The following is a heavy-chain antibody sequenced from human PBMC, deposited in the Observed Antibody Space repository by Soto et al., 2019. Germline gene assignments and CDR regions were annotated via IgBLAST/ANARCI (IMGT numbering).Heavy chain of an antibody. CDR2: IWYDGSTK. J-gene: IGHJ6*02. V-gene: IGHV3-33*01. CDR3: ARVDCTGGNCRPYFYCDMDV. CDR1: GFTFHTYG. Sequence: VGSLRLFCAASGFTFHTYGMNWVRRAPGKGPEWVSVIWYDGSTKHYADSVKGRFTVSRDNAKNTMYLQMNSLRVEDTAVYYCARVDCTGGNCRPYFYCDMDVWGQGTTVTVSS. D-gene: IGHD2-8*02.